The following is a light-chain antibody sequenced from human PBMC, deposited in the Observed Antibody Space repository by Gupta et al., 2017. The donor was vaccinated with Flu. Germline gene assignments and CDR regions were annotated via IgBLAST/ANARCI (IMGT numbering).Light chain of an antibody. CDR3: QQYGSSPSWT. J-gene: IGKJ1*01. V-gene: IGKV3-20*01. CDR2: GAS. Sequence: VSSSAGERATLSCRASQSVSSSYLAWYQQKPGQAPRLLIYGASSRATGIPDRFSGSGSGTDFTLTISRLEPEDFAVYYCQQYGSSPSWTFGQGTKVEIK. CDR1: QSVSSSY.